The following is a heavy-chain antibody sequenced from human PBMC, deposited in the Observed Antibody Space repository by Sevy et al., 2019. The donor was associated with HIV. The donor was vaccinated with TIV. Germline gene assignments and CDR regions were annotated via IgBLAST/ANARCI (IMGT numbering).Heavy chain of an antibody. CDR3: ARRNDFDI. CDR2: VYYTGGT. J-gene: IGHJ3*02. CDR1: SGSINSDH. V-gene: IGHV4-59*08. Sequence: SEMSLTCTVSSGSINSDHWNWIRQPPGKGLEWIGYVYYTGGTNYNPSLKNRVTISVDRTKNQFSLKLTSVTAADTAVYLCARRNDFDIWGQRTMVTVSS.